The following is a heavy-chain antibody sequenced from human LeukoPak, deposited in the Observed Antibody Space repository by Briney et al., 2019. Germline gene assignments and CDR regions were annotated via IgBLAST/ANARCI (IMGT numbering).Heavy chain of an antibody. CDR2: VYHSGIT. V-gene: IGHV4-38-2*02. D-gene: IGHD3-16*01. CDR3: ARERDYVWGRTSYAFDI. J-gene: IGHJ3*02. CDR1: GDSIRSGSY. Sequence: SETLSLTCTVSGDSIRSGSYWGWIRQPPGKGLEWIGNVYHSGITYSTPSLKSRVTISVDTSKNQFSLKLSSVTAADTAVYYCARERDYVWGRTSYAFDIWGQGTMVTVSS.